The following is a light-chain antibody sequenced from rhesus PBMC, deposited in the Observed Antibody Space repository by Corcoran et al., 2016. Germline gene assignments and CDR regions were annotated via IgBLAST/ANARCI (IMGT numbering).Light chain of an antibody. CDR2: EAS. Sequence: DIQMTQSPSSLSASVGDRVTITCRASQDITNDLAWYQQKPGETPKLLIYEASDLQSGIPSRFSGSGAGTDFTLTISSLHSEDFATYYCQHYYSVPWTFGQGTKVEIK. J-gene: IGKJ1*01. CDR3: QHYYSVPWT. V-gene: IGKV1-25*01. CDR1: QDITND.